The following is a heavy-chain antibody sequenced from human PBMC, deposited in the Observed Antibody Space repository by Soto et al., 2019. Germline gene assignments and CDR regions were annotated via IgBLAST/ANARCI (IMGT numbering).Heavy chain of an antibody. CDR3: AKEPTAVDPRDLFGGNPPADY. J-gene: IGHJ4*02. D-gene: IGHD3-10*01. Sequence: EVQLLESGGALLQPGGSLRLSCAASGFTFSSYAMNWVRQTPGKGLQWVSAISGSGENTYYADSVKGRFTISRDNSKNIFQLHMNGLTGEATAMYYCAKEPTAVDPRDLFGGNPPADYWGQGTLVPVSS. CDR1: GFTFSSYA. V-gene: IGHV3-23*01. CDR2: ISGSGENT.